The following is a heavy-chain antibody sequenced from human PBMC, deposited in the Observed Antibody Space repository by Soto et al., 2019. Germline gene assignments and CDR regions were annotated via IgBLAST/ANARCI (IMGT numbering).Heavy chain of an antibody. CDR3: ARQSGYYDSSGPPNFDY. Sequence: SETLSLTCTVSGGSISSSSYYWGWIRQPPGKGLEWIGSIYYSGSTYYNPSLKSRVTISVGTSKNQFSLKLSSVTAADTAVYYCARQSGYYDSSGPPNFDYWGQGTLVTVSS. D-gene: IGHD3-22*01. J-gene: IGHJ4*02. V-gene: IGHV4-39*01. CDR1: GGSISSSSYY. CDR2: IYYSGST.